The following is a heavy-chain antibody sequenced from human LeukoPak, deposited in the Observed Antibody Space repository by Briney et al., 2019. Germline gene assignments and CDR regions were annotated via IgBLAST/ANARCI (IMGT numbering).Heavy chain of an antibody. V-gene: IGHV3-9*01. D-gene: IGHD6-19*01. CDR1: GFTFDDYA. CDR3: AKDMAVDPYYYYGMDV. J-gene: IGHJ6*02. CDR2: ISWNSGSI. Sequence: PGGSLRLSCAASGFTFDDYAMHWVRQAPGKGLGWVSGISWNSGSIGYADSVKGRFTISRDNAKNSLYLQMNSLRAEDTALYYCAKDMAVDPYYYYGMDVWGQGTTVTVSS.